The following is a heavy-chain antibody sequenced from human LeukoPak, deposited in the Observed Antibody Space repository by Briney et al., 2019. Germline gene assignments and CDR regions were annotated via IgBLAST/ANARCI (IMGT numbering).Heavy chain of an antibody. CDR3: ASLPGYYDSSGYYP. V-gene: IGHV3-20*04. Sequence: PGGFLRLSCAASGFTFDDYGMSWVRQAPGKGLELVSGINWNGGSTGYGDSVKGRFTISRDNAKNSLYLQMNSLRAEDTALYYCASLPGYYDSSGYYPWGQGTLVTVSS. J-gene: IGHJ5*02. CDR1: GFTFDDYG. CDR2: INWNGGST. D-gene: IGHD3-22*01.